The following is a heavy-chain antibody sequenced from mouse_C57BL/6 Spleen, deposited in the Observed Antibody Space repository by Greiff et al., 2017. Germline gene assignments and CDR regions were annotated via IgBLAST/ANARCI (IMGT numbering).Heavy chain of an antibody. Sequence: EVKLQESGGGLVQPGGSLSLSCAASGFTFTDYYMSWVRQPPGKALEWLGFIRNKANGYTTESSASVKGRFTISRDNSQSILYLQMNALRAEDSATYYCARSTVGYAMDYWGQGTSVTVSS. CDR2: IRNKANGYTT. D-gene: IGHD1-1*02. CDR1: GFTFTDYY. J-gene: IGHJ4*01. V-gene: IGHV7-3*01. CDR3: ARSTVGYAMDY.